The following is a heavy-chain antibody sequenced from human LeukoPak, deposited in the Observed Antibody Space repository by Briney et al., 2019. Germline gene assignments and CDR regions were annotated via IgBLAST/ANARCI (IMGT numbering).Heavy chain of an antibody. CDR2: ISPNSGGT. Sequence: ASVKVSCKASGYTFTGYYMHWVRQAPGQGLEWMGWISPNSGGTNYAQKFQGRVTMTRDTSISTAYMELSRLRSDDTAVYYCARFYFDFWSGAQGYYYGMDVWGQGTTVTVSS. V-gene: IGHV1-2*02. J-gene: IGHJ6*02. D-gene: IGHD3-3*01. CDR3: ARFYFDFWSGAQGYYYGMDV. CDR1: GYTFTGYY.